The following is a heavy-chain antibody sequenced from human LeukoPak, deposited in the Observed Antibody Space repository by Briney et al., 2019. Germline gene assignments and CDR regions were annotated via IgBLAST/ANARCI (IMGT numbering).Heavy chain of an antibody. CDR2: ISGSGGST. D-gene: IGHD6-19*01. V-gene: IGHV3-23*01. CDR1: GFTFSSYA. Sequence: PGGSLRLSCAASGFTFSSYAMSWVRQAPGKGLEWVSAISGSGGSTYYADSVKGRFTISRDNSKNTLYLQMNSLRAEDTAVYYCARPRTPRPVAGDAFDIWGQGTMVTVSS. CDR3: ARPRTPRPVAGDAFDI. J-gene: IGHJ3*02.